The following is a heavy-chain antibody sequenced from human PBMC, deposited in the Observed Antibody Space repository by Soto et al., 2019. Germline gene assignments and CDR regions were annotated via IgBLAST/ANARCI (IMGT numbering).Heavy chain of an antibody. D-gene: IGHD6-13*01. V-gene: IGHV3-48*02. J-gene: IGHJ4*02. CDR3: AKENRSSWYSLTHFDY. CDR2: ISSSSSTI. CDR1: GFTFSSYS. Sequence: EVQLVESGGGLVQPGGSLRLSCAASGFTFSSYSMNWVRQAPGKGLEWVSYISSSSSTIYYADSVKGRFTISRDNAKNSLYRQKNGRRDEDTLVYNWAKENRSSWYSLTHFDYWGQETLISVSS.